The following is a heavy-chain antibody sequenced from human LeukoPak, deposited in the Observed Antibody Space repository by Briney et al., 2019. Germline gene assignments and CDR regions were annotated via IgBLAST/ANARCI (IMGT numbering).Heavy chain of an antibody. D-gene: IGHD3/OR15-3a*01. CDR2: IYYSGST. Sequence: PSQTLSLTCTVSGGSISSGDYYWSWIRQPPRKGLEWIGYIYYSGSTYYNPSLKSRVTISVDTSKNQFSLKLSSVTAADTAVYYCARGGGLKNWFDPWGQGTLVTVSS. CDR3: ARGGGLKNWFDP. J-gene: IGHJ5*02. V-gene: IGHV4-30-4*01. CDR1: GGSISSGDYY.